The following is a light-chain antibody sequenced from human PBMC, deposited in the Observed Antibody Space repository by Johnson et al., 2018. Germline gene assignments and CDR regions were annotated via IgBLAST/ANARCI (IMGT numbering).Light chain of an antibody. V-gene: IGLV1-51*02. J-gene: IGLJ1*01. CDR2: ENN. CDR3: GTWDSSLSAGNV. CDR1: SSNIGNNY. Sequence: QSVLTQPPSVSVAPGQKVTISCSGSSSNIGNNYVSWYQQLPGTAPKLLIYENNKRPSGIPERFSGSKSGTSATRGITGLQTGDEADYYCGTWDSSLSAGNVFGTGTKVTVL.